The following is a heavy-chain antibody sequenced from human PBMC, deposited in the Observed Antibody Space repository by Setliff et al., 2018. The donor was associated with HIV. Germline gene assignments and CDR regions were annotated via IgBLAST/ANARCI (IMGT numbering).Heavy chain of an antibody. Sequence: PSETLSLTCTVSGSTSGVYYCTWIRHSAGKGLEWLGHTYKGGITNYNPSLKSRVSISSNAFKKQFSLRLTSVTAADTAVYYCARGTYYDFWTEYGGAAFDIWGQGTKVTVSS. CDR1: GSTSGVYY. J-gene: IGHJ3*02. CDR3: ARGTYYDFWTEYGGAAFDI. D-gene: IGHD3-3*01. CDR2: TYKGGIT. V-gene: IGHV4-4*07.